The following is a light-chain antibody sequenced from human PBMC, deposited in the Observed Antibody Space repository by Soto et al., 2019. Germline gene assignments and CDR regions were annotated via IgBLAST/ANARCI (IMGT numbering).Light chain of an antibody. CDR2: DAS. V-gene: IGKV3-11*01. CDR3: QQRSNWPPT. Sequence: EIVLTQSPATLSLSPGERATLSCRASQSVSSHLTWYQQKPGQAPRLLIYDASNRATGIPARFSGSGSGTDFTLTISSLEPEDFALYYCQQRSNWPPTFGQGTKLEIK. J-gene: IGKJ2*01. CDR1: QSVSSH.